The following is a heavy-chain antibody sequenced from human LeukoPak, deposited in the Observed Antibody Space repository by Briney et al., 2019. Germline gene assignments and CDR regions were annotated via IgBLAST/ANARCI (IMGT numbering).Heavy chain of an antibody. D-gene: IGHD2-15*01. CDR3: ARDSPNCRGGSCYASYYFDY. CDR2: INPVSGGT. CDR1: GYTFTSYF. J-gene: IGHJ4*02. Sequence: ASVKVSCTASGYTFTSYFMHWVRQAPGQGLEWMGIINPVSGGTSYTQKFQGRVTMTRDMSTTTVYMELSSLRSEDTAVYYCARDSPNCRGGSCYASYYFDYWGQGTLVTVSS. V-gene: IGHV1-46*01.